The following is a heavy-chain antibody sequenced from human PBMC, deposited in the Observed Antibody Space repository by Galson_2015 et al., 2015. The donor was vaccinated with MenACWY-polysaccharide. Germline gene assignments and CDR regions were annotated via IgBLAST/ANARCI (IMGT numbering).Heavy chain of an antibody. Sequence: SLRLSCAASGFTFSDYAMTWVRQAPGKGLEWVSAIGDRGGGTYYADSVKGRFTISRDNSKSTLYLQMNSLRAEDTAIYYCARGYDSSSSVDYWGQGTLGTVSS. CDR3: ARGYDSSSSVDY. CDR1: GFTFSDYA. D-gene: IGHD6-6*01. J-gene: IGHJ4*02. CDR2: IGDRGGGT. V-gene: IGHV3-23*01.